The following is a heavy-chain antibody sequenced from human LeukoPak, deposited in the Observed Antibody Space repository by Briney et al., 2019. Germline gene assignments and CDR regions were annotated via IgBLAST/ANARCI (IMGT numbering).Heavy chain of an antibody. CDR3: ARGPTRRGYSYGLFPAGGDY. CDR2: INHSGST. D-gene: IGHD5-18*01. J-gene: IGHJ4*02. CDR1: GGSFSGYY. V-gene: IGHV4-34*01. Sequence: SETLSLTCAVYGGSFSGYYWSWIRQPPGKGLEWIGEINHSGSTNYNPSLKSRVTISVDTSKNQFSLKLSSVTAADTAVYYCARGPTRRGYSYGLFPAGGDYWGQGTLVTVSS.